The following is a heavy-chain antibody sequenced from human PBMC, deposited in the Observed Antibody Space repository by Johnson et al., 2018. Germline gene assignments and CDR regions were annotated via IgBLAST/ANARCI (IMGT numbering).Heavy chain of an antibody. Sequence: VQLVQSGGGLVKPGGSLRLSCAASGFTFSSYSMNWVRQAPGKGLEWVSSISSSSSYIYYADSVKGRFTISRDNAKNSLYLQMNSLRAEDTAVYYCARGYGGNPGYYMDVWGQGTTVTVSS. CDR2: ISSSSSYI. D-gene: IGHD4-23*01. V-gene: IGHV3-21*01. CDR3: ARGYGGNPGYYMDV. J-gene: IGHJ6*03. CDR1: GFTFSSYS.